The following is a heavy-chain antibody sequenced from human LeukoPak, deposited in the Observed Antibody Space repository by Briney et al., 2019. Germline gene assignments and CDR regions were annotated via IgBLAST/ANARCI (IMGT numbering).Heavy chain of an antibody. CDR3: ARDRSMGADIVVVPAAIGRYYMDV. Sequence: GASVKVSCKASGYTFTSYGISWVRQAPGQGLEWMGWISAYNGNTNYAQKLQGRVTMTTDTSTSTAYMELRSLRSDDTAVYYCARDRSMGADIVVVPAAIGRYYMDVWGKGTTVTVSS. D-gene: IGHD2-2*01. V-gene: IGHV1-18*01. CDR2: ISAYNGNT. J-gene: IGHJ6*03. CDR1: GYTFTSYG.